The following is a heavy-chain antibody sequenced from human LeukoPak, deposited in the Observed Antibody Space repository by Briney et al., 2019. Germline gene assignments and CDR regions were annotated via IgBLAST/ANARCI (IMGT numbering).Heavy chain of an antibody. CDR2: IYPGDSDT. CDR1: GYSFTSYW. D-gene: IGHD2-2*02. J-gene: IGHJ6*02. Sequence: GESLEISCKGSGYSFTSYWIGWVRQMPGKGLEWMGIIYPGDSDTRYSPSFQGQVTISADKSISTAYLQWSSLKASDTAMYYCARHTPTYCSSTSCYTANYGMDVWGQGTTVTVSS. CDR3: ARHTPTYCSSTSCYTANYGMDV. V-gene: IGHV5-51*01.